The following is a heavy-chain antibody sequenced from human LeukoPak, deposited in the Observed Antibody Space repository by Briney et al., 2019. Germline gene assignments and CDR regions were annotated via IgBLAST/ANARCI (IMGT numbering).Heavy chain of an antibody. CDR1: GFIFSSYS. Sequence: PGGSLRLSCAASGFIFSSYSMNWVRQAPGKGLEWVSSISSSSGYIYYADSVKGRFTISRDNAKNSLYLQMNSLRAEDTAVYYCARDSVSGDPGYWGQGTLVTASS. CDR3: ARDSVSGDPGY. V-gene: IGHV3-21*01. CDR2: ISSSSGYI. J-gene: IGHJ4*02. D-gene: IGHD7-27*01.